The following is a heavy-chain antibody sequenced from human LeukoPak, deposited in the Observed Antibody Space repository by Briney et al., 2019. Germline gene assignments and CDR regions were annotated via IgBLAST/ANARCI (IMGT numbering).Heavy chain of an antibody. CDR2: IYWDDDK. CDR1: GFSLSTSGVG. J-gene: IGHJ4*02. CDR3: AHASTTVTGFDY. Sequence: SGPTLVKPTQTVTLTCTFSGFSLSTSGVGVGWIRQPPGKALEWLALIYWDDDKRYSPSLKSRLTITKDTSKNQVVLTMTNMDPVDTATYYCAHASTTVTGFDYWGQGTLVTVSS. D-gene: IGHD4-17*01. V-gene: IGHV2-5*02.